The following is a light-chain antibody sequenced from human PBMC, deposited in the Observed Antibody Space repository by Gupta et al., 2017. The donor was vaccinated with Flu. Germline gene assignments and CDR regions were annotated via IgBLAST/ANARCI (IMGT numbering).Light chain of an antibody. Sequence: IDNWLGWYQQKPGRAPKLLIHSASSRRDGVPPRFIGSGSDREFTLTISNLQPEDFATYYCQQAYTFPRTFGQGTRVEVK. V-gene: IGKV1-12*01. J-gene: IGKJ1*01. CDR3: QQAYTFPRT. CDR2: SAS. CDR1: IDNW.